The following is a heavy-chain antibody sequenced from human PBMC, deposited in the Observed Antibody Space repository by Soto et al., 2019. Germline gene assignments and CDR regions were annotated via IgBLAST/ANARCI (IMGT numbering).Heavy chain of an antibody. CDR1: STSLSNYY. J-gene: IGHJ4*02. CDR2: IFPSGNT. Sequence: SETLSLTCTVSSTSLSNYYWSWIRQPAGKGLEWIGRIFPSGNTDCNPSLRGRVAMSVDTSKNQFSLKLSSVTAADTAVYYCARGSLGPDYWGPGTLVSVS. CDR3: ARGSLGPDY. D-gene: IGHD1-26*01. V-gene: IGHV4-4*07.